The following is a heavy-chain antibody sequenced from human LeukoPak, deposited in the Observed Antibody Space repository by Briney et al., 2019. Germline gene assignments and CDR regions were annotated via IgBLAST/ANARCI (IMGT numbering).Heavy chain of an antibody. D-gene: IGHD3-3*01. J-gene: IGHJ4*02. CDR1: GYSISSGYH. Sequence: SETLSLTCAVSGYSISSGYHWGWIRQPPGKGLEWIGSVSYSGSTYYNPSLKSRVTISVDTSKNQFSLKLSSVTAADTAVYYCARDRRFLEWLPYYFDYWGQGTLVTVSS. CDR2: VSYSGST. V-gene: IGHV4-38-2*02. CDR3: ARDRRFLEWLPYYFDY.